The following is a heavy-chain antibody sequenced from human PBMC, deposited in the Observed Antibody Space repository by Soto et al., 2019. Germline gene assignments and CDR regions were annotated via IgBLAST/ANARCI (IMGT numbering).Heavy chain of an antibody. D-gene: IGHD6-13*01. Sequence: QVQLVESGGGVVQPGRSLRLSCAASGFTFSSYGMHWVRQAPGKGLEWVAVIWYDGSNKYYADSVKGRFTISRDNSKNTLYLKMNSRRAEDTAVYYCARAAAGGTPSDAFDIWGQGTMVTVSS. J-gene: IGHJ3*02. CDR3: ARAAAGGTPSDAFDI. CDR2: IWYDGSNK. CDR1: GFTFSSYG. V-gene: IGHV3-33*01.